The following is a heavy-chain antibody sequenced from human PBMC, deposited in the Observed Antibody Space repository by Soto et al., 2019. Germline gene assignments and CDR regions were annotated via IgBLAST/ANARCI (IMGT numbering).Heavy chain of an antibody. Sequence: SETLSLTCTVSAGSLSSGDYYWSWIRQTPGKGLEWIGYIYYSGSTYYNPSLKSRVNISVDTSKNQFSLKLSSVTAADTAVSYRPRDQHCSVNGCDSYYYDGRDVVGQEAT. D-gene: IGHD2-15*01. J-gene: IGHJ6*02. CDR2: IYYSGST. V-gene: IGHV4-30-4*01. CDR1: AGSLSSGDYY. CDR3: PRDQHCSVNGCDSYYYDGRDV.